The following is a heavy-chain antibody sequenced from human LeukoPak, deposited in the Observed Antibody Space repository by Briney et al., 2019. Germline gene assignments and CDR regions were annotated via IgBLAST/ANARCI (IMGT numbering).Heavy chain of an antibody. CDR1: GFTFSSFD. CDR3: ARADCSGSTCYLRRSWFDP. V-gene: IGHV3-21*01. Sequence: KPGGSLRLSCAASGFTFSSFDMNWVRQAPRKGLEWVSSISTSSRYIYYRDSVKGRFTISRDDAKNSLYLQMNSLRVEDTAVYYCARADCSGSTCYLRRSWFDPWGQGTLVTVSS. D-gene: IGHD2-2*01. CDR2: ISTSSRYI. J-gene: IGHJ5*02.